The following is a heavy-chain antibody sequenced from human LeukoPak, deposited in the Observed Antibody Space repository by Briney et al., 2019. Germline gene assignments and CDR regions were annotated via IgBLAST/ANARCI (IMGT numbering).Heavy chain of an antibody. CDR1: GFTFSSYA. CDR2: ISGSGSST. CDR3: AKEVRPPLYYFDY. V-gene: IGHV3-23*01. D-gene: IGHD2-2*01. Sequence: GGSLSLSCAAYGFTFSSYAMSWVRQAPGQGLEWVSAISGSGSSTYYADSVKGRFTISRDNSKNTLYLQMNSLRAEDTAVYYCAKEVRPPLYYFDYWGQGTLVTVSS. J-gene: IGHJ4*02.